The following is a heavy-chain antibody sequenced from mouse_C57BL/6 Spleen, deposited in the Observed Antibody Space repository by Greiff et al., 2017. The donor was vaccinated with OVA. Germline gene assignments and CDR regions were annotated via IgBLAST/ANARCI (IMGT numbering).Heavy chain of an antibody. J-gene: IGHJ3*01. CDR3: GNSNYETWFAY. D-gene: IGHD2-5*01. CDR1: GYSFTDYN. Sequence: EVKLLESGPELVKPGASVKISCKASGYSFTDYNMNWVKQSNGKSLEWIGVINPNYGTTSYNQKFKGKATLTVDQSSSTAYMQLNSLTSEDSAVYYCGNSNYETWFAYWGQGTLVTVSA. CDR2: INPNYGTT. V-gene: IGHV1-39*01.